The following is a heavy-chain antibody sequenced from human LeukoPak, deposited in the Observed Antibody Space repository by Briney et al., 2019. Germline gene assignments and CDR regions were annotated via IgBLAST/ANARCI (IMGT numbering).Heavy chain of an antibody. V-gene: IGHV5-51*01. D-gene: IGHD3-10*01. Sequence: GASLQISCKGSGYSFTSYWIGWVRQRPGKGLEWMGIIYPGDSDTIYSPSFQGQVTISADKSISTAYLQWSSLKASDTAMYYCARGSDIRGVIDYWGQGTLVTVSS. J-gene: IGHJ4*02. CDR1: GYSFTSYW. CDR3: ARGSDIRGVIDY. CDR2: IYPGDSDT.